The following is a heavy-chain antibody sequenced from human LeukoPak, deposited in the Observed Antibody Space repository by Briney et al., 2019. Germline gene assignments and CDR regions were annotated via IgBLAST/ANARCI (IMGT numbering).Heavy chain of an antibody. CDR1: GGSISSYY. CDR2: IYYSGST. D-gene: IGHD2-2*01. V-gene: IGHV4-59*01. CDR3: ARIFVVVPAVPSGWFDP. J-gene: IGHJ5*02. Sequence: SETLSLTCTVSGGSISSYYWSWIRQPPGKGLEWIGYIYYSGSTNYNPSLKSRVTISVDTSKNQFSLKLSSVTAADTAVYYCARIFVVVPAVPSGWFDPWGQGTLVTVSS.